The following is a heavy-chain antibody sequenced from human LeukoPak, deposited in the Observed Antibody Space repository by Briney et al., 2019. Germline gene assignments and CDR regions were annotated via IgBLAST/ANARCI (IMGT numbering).Heavy chain of an antibody. CDR2: INPSGGST. V-gene: IGHV1-46*01. CDR1: GYTFTSYY. CDR3: ARLSSGWSGWKYYFDY. D-gene: IGHD6-19*01. Sequence: ASVKVSCKASGYTFTSYYMHRVRQAPGQGLEWMGIINPSGGSTSYAQKFQGRVTMTRDTSTSTVYMELSSLRSEDTAVYYSARLSSGWSGWKYYFDYWGQGTLVTVSS. J-gene: IGHJ4*02.